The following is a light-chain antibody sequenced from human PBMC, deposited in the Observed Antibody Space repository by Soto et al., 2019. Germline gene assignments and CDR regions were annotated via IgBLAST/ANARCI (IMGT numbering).Light chain of an antibody. CDR2: AAI. Sequence: DIQMTQSPSSLSASVGDRVTITCRTSQNILTYLNWYQQRPGKAHKFLIYAAISVQDGVPSRFSGSDSGTEFNLTINTLQPQDSASYCCQQSYSAPLTFGQGTNLEIK. CDR3: QQSYSAPLT. CDR1: QNILTY. J-gene: IGKJ2*01. V-gene: IGKV1-39*01.